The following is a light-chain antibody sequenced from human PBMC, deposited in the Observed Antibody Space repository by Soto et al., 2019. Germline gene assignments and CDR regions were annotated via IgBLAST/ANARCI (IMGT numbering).Light chain of an antibody. CDR3: TSYSSRSPYV. V-gene: IGLV2-14*01. J-gene: IGLJ1*01. Sequence: QSVRTQPASVSGSAGQSITISCSGSTSDVGGHDFVSWYQHHPGKAPKLLIFEVTNRPSGVSHRFSGSKSGNTASLTISGLQVEDEADYYCTSYSSRSPYVFGTGTKVTVL. CDR2: EVT. CDR1: TSDVGGHDF.